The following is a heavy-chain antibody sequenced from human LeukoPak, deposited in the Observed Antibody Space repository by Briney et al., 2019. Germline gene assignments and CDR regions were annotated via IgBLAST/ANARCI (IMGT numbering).Heavy chain of an antibody. CDR1: GGSISSSSYY. CDR2: IYYSGST. J-gene: IGHJ3*02. Sequence: SETLSLTCTVSGGSISSSSYYWGWIRQPPGKGLEWIGSIYYSGSTYYNPSLKSRVTISVDTSKNQFSLKLSSVTAADTAVYYCVLFGSTAKVEKDDAFDIWGQGTMVTVSS. D-gene: IGHD5-18*01. V-gene: IGHV4-39*07. CDR3: VLFGSTAKVEKDDAFDI.